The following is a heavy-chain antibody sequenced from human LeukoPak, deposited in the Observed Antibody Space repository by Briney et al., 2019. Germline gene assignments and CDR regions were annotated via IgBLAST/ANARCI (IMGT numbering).Heavy chain of an antibody. CDR3: ARDLGGYSSSWYGNWYFDL. J-gene: IGHJ2*01. D-gene: IGHD6-13*01. CDR2: IYYSGST. CDR1: GGSFSGYY. Sequence: PSETLSLTCAVYGGSFSGYYWSWIRQPPGKGLEWIGYIYYSGSTNYNPSLKSRVTISVDTSKNQFSLKLSSVTAADTAVYYCARDLGGYSSSWYGNWYFDLWGRGTLVTVSS. V-gene: IGHV4-59*01.